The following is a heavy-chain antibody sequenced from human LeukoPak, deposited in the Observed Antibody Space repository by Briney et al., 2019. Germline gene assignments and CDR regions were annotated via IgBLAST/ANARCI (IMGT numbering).Heavy chain of an antibody. CDR2: ISGSGGST. Sequence: GGSLRLSCAASGFTFGSYAMSWVRQAPGKGLEWVSAISGSGGSTYYADSVKGRFTISRDNSKNTLYLQMNSLRAEDTAVYYCAKDPNYDILTGYGSFDIWGQGTMVTVSS. CDR3: AKDPNYDILTGYGSFDI. V-gene: IGHV3-23*01. D-gene: IGHD3-9*01. CDR1: GFTFGSYA. J-gene: IGHJ3*02.